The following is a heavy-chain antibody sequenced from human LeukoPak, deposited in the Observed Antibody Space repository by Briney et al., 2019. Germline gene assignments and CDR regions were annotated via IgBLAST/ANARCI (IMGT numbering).Heavy chain of an antibody. CDR1: GFSLSIYD. V-gene: IGHV3-21*01. D-gene: IGHD2-15*01. CDR3: VRERSYCSGATCSLDL. Sequence: GGSLRLSCAASGFSLSIYDMVWVRQAPGKGLEWIASTGLSSSYIGYADSVKGRFTISRDNGENSVYLQMNSLRAEDTAVYFCVRERSYCSGATCSLDLWGQGTLVTVSS. CDR2: TGLSSSYI. J-gene: IGHJ5*02.